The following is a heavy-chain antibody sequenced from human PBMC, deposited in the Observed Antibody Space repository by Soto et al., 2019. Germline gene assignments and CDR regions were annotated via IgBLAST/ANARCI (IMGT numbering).Heavy chain of an antibody. CDR1: GFTFSSYA. Sequence: PGGSLRLSCAASGFTFSSYAMSWVRQAPGKGLEWVSAISGSGGSTYYADSVKGRFTISRDNSKNTLYLQMNSLRAEDTAVYYCAKPLAAAGRYYYYYYGMDVWGQGTTVTVSS. V-gene: IGHV3-23*01. CDR3: AKPLAAAGRYYYYYYGMDV. CDR2: ISGSGGST. J-gene: IGHJ6*02. D-gene: IGHD6-13*01.